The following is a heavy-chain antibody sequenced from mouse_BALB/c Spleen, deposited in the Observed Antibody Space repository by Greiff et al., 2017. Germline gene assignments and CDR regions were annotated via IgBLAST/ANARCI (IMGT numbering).Heavy chain of an antibody. CDR2: IDTSDSYT. CDR1: GYTFTDYW. CDR3: ARGARRTSWYFDV. J-gene: IGHJ1*01. Sequence: QVQLQQPGAELVMPGASVKMSCKASGYTFTDYWMHWVKQRPGQGLEWIGAIDTSDSYTSYNQKFKGKATLTVDESSSTAYMQLSSLTSEDSAVYYCARGARRTSWYFDVWGAGTTVTVSS. V-gene: IGHV1-69*01.